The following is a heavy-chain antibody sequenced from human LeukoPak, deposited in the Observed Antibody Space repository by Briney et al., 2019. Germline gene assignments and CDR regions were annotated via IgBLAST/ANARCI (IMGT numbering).Heavy chain of an antibody. Sequence: KPGXSLRLSCAASGFTFSSYSMNWVRQAPGKGLELVSSITHSSIFIHSADSVRRRFTISSDNANNSLFLQMNSLRAEDTAVYYCARDEWGDAFDIWGQGTMVTVFS. J-gene: IGHJ3*02. CDR2: ITHSSIFI. CDR1: GFTFSSYS. CDR3: ARDEWGDAFDI. V-gene: IGHV3-21*01. D-gene: IGHD1-26*01.